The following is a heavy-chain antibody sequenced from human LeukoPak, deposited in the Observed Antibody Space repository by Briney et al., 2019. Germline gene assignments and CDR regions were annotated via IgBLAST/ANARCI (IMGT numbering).Heavy chain of an antibody. V-gene: IGHV3-30-3*01. J-gene: IGHJ4*02. D-gene: IGHD3-22*01. CDR2: MSRDGSNK. CDR3: ARHRGPSLHSSGYFDY. CDR1: GFPFSGYA. Sequence: PGGSLRLSCAASGFPFSGYAMHWVRQAPGKGLEWVAVMSRDGSNKYYADSVKGRFTISRDNSKNTLYLQMDSLRTEDTAVYYCARHRGPSLHSSGYFDYWGQGTLVTVSS.